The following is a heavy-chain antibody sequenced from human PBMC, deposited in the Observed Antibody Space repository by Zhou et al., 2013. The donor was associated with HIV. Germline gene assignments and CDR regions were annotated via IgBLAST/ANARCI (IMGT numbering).Heavy chain of an antibody. J-gene: IGHJ5*02. CDR1: GGSISSHY. CDR3: ARDRPYSESYFRFDP. CDR2: IYYSGST. V-gene: IGHV4-59*11. Sequence: VQLQESGPGLVKPSETLSLTCSVSGGSISSHYWNWIRQPPGKGLEWIGYIYYSGSTNYNPSLKSRVTISVDTSKNQFSLKLSFVTAADTAVYYCARDRPYSESYFRFDPWGQGTLVTVSS. D-gene: IGHD1-26*01.